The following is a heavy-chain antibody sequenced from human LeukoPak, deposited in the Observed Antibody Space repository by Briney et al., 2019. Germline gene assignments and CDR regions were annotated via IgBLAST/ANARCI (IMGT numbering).Heavy chain of an antibody. CDR1: GFTFSNAW. J-gene: IGHJ5*02. CDR2: IKSKTDGGTT. V-gene: IGHV3-15*01. Sequence: GGSLRLSCAASGFTFSNAWMSWVRQAPGKGLEWVGRIKSKTDGGTTDYAAPVKGRFTISRDDSKNTLYLQMNSLKTEDTAVYYCTTEAPRFGHDFWSGPRPGFDPWGQGTLVTVSS. D-gene: IGHD3-3*01. CDR3: TTEAPRFGHDFWSGPRPGFDP.